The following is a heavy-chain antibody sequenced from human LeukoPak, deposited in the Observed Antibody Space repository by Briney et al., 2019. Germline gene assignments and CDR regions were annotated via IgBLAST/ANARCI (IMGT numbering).Heavy chain of an antibody. CDR3: ARIPTYGSGTRDYYYYGMDV. Sequence: GESLKISCKGSGYSFTSYWIGWVRQMPGKGLEWMWIIYPGDSDTIYSPSFQGQVHISHDKSISTAYLQWSSLKDSDTAMYYCARIPTYGSGTRDYYYYGMDVWGQGTTVTVSS. CDR2: IYPGDSDT. CDR1: GYSFTSYW. V-gene: IGHV5-51*01. J-gene: IGHJ6*02. D-gene: IGHD3-10*01.